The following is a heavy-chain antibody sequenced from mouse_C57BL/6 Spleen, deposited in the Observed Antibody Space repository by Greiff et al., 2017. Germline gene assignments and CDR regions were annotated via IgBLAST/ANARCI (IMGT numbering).Heavy chain of an antibody. CDR3: ARGRAQALDY. J-gene: IGHJ2*01. V-gene: IGHV1-26*01. CDR2: INPNNGGT. CDR1: GYTFTDYY. D-gene: IGHD3-2*02. Sequence: EVQLQQSGPELVKPGASVKISCKASGYTFTDYYMNWVKQSHGKSLEWIGDINPNNGGTSYNQKFKGKATLTVDKSSSTAYMELRILTSDASAVYSCARGRAQALDYWGQGTTLTVSS.